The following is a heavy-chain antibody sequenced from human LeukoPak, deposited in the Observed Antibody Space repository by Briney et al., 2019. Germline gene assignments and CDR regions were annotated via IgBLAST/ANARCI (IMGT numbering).Heavy chain of an antibody. CDR3: ARESPPQYCTNGVCSWGYFDY. D-gene: IGHD2-8*01. CDR1: GGSISSGSYY. V-gene: IGHV4-61*02. CDR2: IYTSGST. J-gene: IGHJ4*02. Sequence: SETLSLTCTVSGGSISSGSYYWSWIRQPAGKGLEWIGRIYTSGSTNYNPSLKSRVTISVDTSKNQFSLKLSSVTAADTAVYYCARESPPQYCTNGVCSWGYFDYWGQGTLVTVSS.